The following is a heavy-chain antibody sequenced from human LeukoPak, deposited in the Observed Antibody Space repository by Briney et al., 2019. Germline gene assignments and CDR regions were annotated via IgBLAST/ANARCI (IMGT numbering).Heavy chain of an antibody. J-gene: IGHJ5*02. CDR2: IYYSGST. Sequence: PSETLSLTCTVSGGSISSYYWSWIRQPPGKGLEWNGYIYYSGSTNYNPSLKSRVTISVDTSKNQFSLKLSSVTAADTAVYYCARDLGAGVWFDPWGQGTLVTVSS. V-gene: IGHV4-59*01. CDR1: GGSISSYY. CDR3: ARDLGAGVWFDP. D-gene: IGHD6-19*01.